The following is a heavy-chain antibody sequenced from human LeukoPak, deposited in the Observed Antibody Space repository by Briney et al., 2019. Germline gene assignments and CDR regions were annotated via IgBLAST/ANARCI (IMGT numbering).Heavy chain of an antibody. Sequence: ASVKVSCKASGYTFTGYYMHWVRQAPGQGLEWMGRINPNSGGTNYAQKFQGRVTMTRDTSISTAYMELSRLRSDGTAVYYCARGDGRRITMIYWGQGTLVTVSS. CDR1: GYTFTGYY. V-gene: IGHV1-2*06. CDR2: INPNSGGT. J-gene: IGHJ4*01. D-gene: IGHD3-22*01. CDR3: ARGDGRRITMIY.